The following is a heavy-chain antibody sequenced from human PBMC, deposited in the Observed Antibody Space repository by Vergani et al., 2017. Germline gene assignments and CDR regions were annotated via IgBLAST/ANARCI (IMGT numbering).Heavy chain of an antibody. J-gene: IGHJ4*02. CDR2: IRSKNDGGTA. D-gene: IGHD6-19*01. CDR1: GITFKKAW. CDR3: DSNRGYSRGYPGRYFDY. Sequence: EVQVVESGGGLIKPGGSLRLSCVVSGITFKKAWINWVRQAPGKGLEWIGRIRSKNDGGTADYAAPLKGRFTISRDDSKASAFLLVNNLKTEDTAVYYCDSNRGYSRGYPGRYFDYWGQGTLVSVSS. V-gene: IGHV3-15*01.